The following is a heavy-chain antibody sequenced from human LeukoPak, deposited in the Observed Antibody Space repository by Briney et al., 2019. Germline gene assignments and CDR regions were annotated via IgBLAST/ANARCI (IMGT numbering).Heavy chain of an antibody. CDR1: GFTFSDYY. J-gene: IGHJ3*02. Sequence: GGSLRLSCAASGFTFSDYYMSWIRQAPGKGLEWVSYISSSGSTIYYADSVKGRFTISRDNAKNSLYLQMNSLRAEDTAVYYCARVAERAPYCGGDCYPGWDAFDIWGQGTMVTVSS. V-gene: IGHV3-11*01. CDR3: ARVAERAPYCGGDCYPGWDAFDI. D-gene: IGHD2-21*02. CDR2: ISSSGSTI.